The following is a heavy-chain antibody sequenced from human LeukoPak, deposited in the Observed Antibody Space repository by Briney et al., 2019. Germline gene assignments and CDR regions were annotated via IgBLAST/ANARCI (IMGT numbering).Heavy chain of an antibody. J-gene: IGHJ4*02. CDR1: GFTLSTNA. CDR3: ARALDYYDSSALYNY. V-gene: IGHV3-30-3*01. D-gene: IGHD3-22*01. CDR2: ISYDGSNK. Sequence: GGSLRLSCLTSGFTLSTNAMSWVRQAPGKGLEWVAVISYDGSNKYYADSVKGRFTISRDNSKNTLYLQMNSLRAEDTAVYYCARALDYYDSSALYNYWGQGTLVTVSS.